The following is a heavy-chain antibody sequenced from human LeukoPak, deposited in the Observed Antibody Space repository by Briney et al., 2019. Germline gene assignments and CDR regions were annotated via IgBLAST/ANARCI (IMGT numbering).Heavy chain of an antibody. CDR1: GFTFSSYW. V-gene: IGHV3-7*01. D-gene: IGHD6-19*01. J-gene: IGHJ6*03. Sequence: GGSLRLSCAASGFTFSSYWMSWVRQAPGKGLEWVANIKQDGSEKYYADSVKGRFTISRDNAKNSLYLRMNSLRAEDTAVYYCAREEQWLVLGYYYMDVWGKGTTVTVS. CDR3: AREEQWLVLGYYYMDV. CDR2: IKQDGSEK.